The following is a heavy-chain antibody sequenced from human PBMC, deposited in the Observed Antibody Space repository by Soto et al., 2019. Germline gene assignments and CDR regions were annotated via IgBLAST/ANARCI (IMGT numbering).Heavy chain of an antibody. Sequence: GASVKVSCKASGGTLSDYAFSWVRQAPGQGLEWMGGIIPIFGSANYAQKLQGRVTITADKSTSTAYMELSSLRSEDTAVYYCARGGSGAGIYYYGMDVWGQGTTVTVSS. D-gene: IGHD3-10*01. J-gene: IGHJ6*02. CDR2: IIPIFGSA. V-gene: IGHV1-69*06. CDR3: ARGGSGAGIYYYGMDV. CDR1: GGTLSDYA.